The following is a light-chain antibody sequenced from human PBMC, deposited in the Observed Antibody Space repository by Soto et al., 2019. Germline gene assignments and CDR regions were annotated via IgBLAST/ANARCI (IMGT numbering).Light chain of an antibody. Sequence: PGDRATLSCRASQSVGSYLAWYQQKPGQAPRLLIYGASNRATGIPARFSGSGSGTDFTLSISSLEAEDFAVYYCQQRSNWPSSITFGHGTRLE. J-gene: IGKJ5*01. CDR2: GAS. V-gene: IGKV3-11*01. CDR3: QQRSNWPSSIT. CDR1: QSVGSY.